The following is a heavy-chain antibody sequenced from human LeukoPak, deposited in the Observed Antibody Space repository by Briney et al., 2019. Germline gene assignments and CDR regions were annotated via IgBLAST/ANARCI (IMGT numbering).Heavy chain of an antibody. CDR1: GYTFTSYD. Sequence: ASVKVSCKASGYTFTSYDINWVRQATGQGLEWMGIINPSGGSTSYAQKFQGRVTMTRDTSTSTVYMELSSLRSEDTAVYYCARRYDYGDYVLIWGQGTLVTVSS. J-gene: IGHJ4*02. CDR3: ARRYDYGDYVLI. D-gene: IGHD4-17*01. CDR2: INPSGGST. V-gene: IGHV1-46*01.